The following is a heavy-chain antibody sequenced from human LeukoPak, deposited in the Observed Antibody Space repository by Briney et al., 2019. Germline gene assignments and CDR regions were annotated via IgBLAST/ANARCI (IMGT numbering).Heavy chain of an antibody. D-gene: IGHD2-2*01. V-gene: IGHV4-59*08. Sequence: SETLSLTCTVSGGSISSYYWSWIRQPPGKGLEWIGSMYYSGGTNYKPSLKSRVTISVDTSKNHLSLKLSSVTAAGTAAYYCALGRDCSSTSCYSYYFDYWGQGTLVTVSS. CDR3: ALGRDCSSTSCYSYYFDY. CDR2: MYYSGGT. CDR1: GGSISSYY. J-gene: IGHJ4*02.